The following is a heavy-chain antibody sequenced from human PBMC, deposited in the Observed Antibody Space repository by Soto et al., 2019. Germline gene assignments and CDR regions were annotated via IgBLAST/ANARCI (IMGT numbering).Heavy chain of an antibody. CDR1: GFTFSSYG. CDR2: IWYDGSNK. V-gene: IGHV3-33*01. CDR3: ARDNYDSSGYDY. J-gene: IGHJ4*02. D-gene: IGHD3-22*01. Sequence: QVQLVESGGGVVQPGRSLRLSCAASGFTFSSYGMHWVRQAPGKGLEWVAVIWYDGSNKYYADSVKGRFTISRDNSRNTLYLQMNSLRAEDTAVYYCARDNYDSSGYDYWGQGTLVTVSS.